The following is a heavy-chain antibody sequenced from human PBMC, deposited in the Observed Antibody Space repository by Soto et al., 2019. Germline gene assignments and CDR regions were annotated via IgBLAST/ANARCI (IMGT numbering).Heavy chain of an antibody. Sequence: QVQLQESGPGLVKPSETLSLTCTVSSDSIAGENWWSWVRQPPGMGLEWIGEIFHTGGTNYNPSPKGRVTMEVDKSKNQFSLKLISATAADTAVYYCARVFSSGSGWMYYFDFWGQGTLVSVSS. J-gene: IGHJ4*02. CDR3: ARVFSSGSGWMYYFDF. V-gene: IGHV4-4*02. CDR2: IFHTGGT. CDR1: SDSIAGENW. D-gene: IGHD6-25*01.